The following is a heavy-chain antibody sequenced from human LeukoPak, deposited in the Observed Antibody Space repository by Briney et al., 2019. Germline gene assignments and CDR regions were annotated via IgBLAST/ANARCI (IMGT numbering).Heavy chain of an antibody. CDR3: ARERRGRFDY. Sequence: GGSLRLSCAASGFTVSTNYMSWVRQAPGKGLEWVSIIYSGGSTYYAVSVKGRFTISRDSSKNTLFLQMNSLRAEDTAVYYCARERRGRFDYWGQGTLVTASS. CDR1: GFTVSTNY. CDR2: IYSGGST. J-gene: IGHJ4*02. V-gene: IGHV3-66*01. D-gene: IGHD3-10*01.